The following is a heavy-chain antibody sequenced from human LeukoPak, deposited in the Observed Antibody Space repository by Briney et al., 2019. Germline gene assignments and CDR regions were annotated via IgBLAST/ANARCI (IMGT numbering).Heavy chain of an antibody. CDR3: ARGVSFQGYYYYYGMDV. CDR2: INHSGST. D-gene: IGHD3-16*01. Sequence: PSETLSLTCAVYGGSFSGYYWSWIRQPPGKGLEWIGEINHSGSTNYNPSLKSRVTISVDTSKNQFSLKLSSVTAADTAVYYCARGVSFQGYYYYYGMDVWGRGTTVTVSS. CDR1: GGSFSGYY. J-gene: IGHJ6*02. V-gene: IGHV4-34*01.